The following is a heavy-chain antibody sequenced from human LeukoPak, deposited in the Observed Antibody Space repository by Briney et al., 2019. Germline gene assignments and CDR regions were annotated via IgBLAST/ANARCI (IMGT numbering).Heavy chain of an antibody. CDR3: ARFRLFNWFDP. J-gene: IGHJ5*02. D-gene: IGHD6-25*01. V-gene: IGHV3-7*01. CDR1: RFIFSNYW. Sequence: GGSPRLSCAASRFIFSNYWMSWVRQAPGKGLEWVANINQDGSEKYYMDSVKGRFTISRDNAKNSLYLQMNSLRAEDTAVYYCARFRLFNWFDPWGQGTLVTVSS. CDR2: INQDGSEK.